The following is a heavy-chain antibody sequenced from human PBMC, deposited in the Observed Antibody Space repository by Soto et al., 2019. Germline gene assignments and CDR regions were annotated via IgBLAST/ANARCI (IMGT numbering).Heavy chain of an antibody. Sequence: EVQLLESGGGLVQPGGSLRHSCAASGFTFSSYAMTWVRQAPGKWLEWVSAISGSGGSTYYADSVKGRFTISRDNTKNTLYPQMNSLRAEDTAVYYGAKHPPIEYRSLEYGMDVWGHGTTVTVSS. CDR3: AKHPPIEYRSLEYGMDV. J-gene: IGHJ6*02. D-gene: IGHD6-6*01. CDR1: GFTFSSYA. CDR2: ISGSGGST. V-gene: IGHV3-23*01.